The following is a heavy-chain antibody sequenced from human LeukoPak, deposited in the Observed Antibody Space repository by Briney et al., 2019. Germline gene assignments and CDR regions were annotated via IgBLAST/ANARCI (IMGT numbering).Heavy chain of an antibody. D-gene: IGHD5-18*01. CDR1: GVSISSSSYY. J-gene: IGHJ4*02. CDR3: ASNNRRDGYSYGDYYFDY. V-gene: IGHV4-39*06. Sequence: SETLSLTCTVSGVSISSSSYYWGWIRQPPGTGLEWIGSIYYSGSTYYNPSLKSRVTISVDTSKNHFPLNLSSVTAADTAVYYCASNNRRDGYSYGDYYFDYWGQGTLVTVSS. CDR2: IYYSGST.